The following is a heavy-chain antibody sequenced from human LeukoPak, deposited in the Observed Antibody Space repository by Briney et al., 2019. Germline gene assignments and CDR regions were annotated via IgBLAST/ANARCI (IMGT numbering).Heavy chain of an antibody. CDR3: ARHRYSGGNFADS. CDR2: IYNSET. V-gene: IGHV4-39*01. J-gene: IGHJ4*02. Sequence: PSETLSLTCTVSGGSISSSSYRWGWIRQPPGKGLEWIGSIYNSETSYNPSLKSRVTISVDTSKNQISLKLSSVTAADTAVYYCARHRYSGGNFADSWGQGILVTVSS. CDR1: GGSISSSSYR. D-gene: IGHD4-23*01.